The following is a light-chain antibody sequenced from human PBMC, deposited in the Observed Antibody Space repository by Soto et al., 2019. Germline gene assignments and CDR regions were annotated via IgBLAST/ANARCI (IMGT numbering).Light chain of an antibody. Sequence: EIVLTQSPGTLSLSPGDRATLSCRASQSVSSDYLAWYQQKPGQAPRLLIYGASIRATGIPDRFSGSGSGTDFTLTISSLQPEDVAAYYCQHRGNWPLTFGGGTKVDIK. V-gene: IGKV3D-20*02. CDR1: QSVSSDY. CDR2: GAS. J-gene: IGKJ4*01. CDR3: QHRGNWPLT.